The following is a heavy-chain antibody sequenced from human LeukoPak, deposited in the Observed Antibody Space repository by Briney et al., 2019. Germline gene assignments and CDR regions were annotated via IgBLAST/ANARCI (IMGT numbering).Heavy chain of an antibody. CDR1: GFTFSSYS. J-gene: IGHJ6*03. Sequence: GGSLRLSCAASGFTFSSYSMNWVRQAPGKGLEWVSSISSSSSYIYYADSVKGRFTISRDNAKNSLYLQMNSLRVEDTAVYYCARVEESYYYYYMDVWGKGTTVTVSS. CDR2: ISSSSSYI. V-gene: IGHV3-21*01. CDR3: ARVEESYYYYYMDV. D-gene: IGHD5-24*01.